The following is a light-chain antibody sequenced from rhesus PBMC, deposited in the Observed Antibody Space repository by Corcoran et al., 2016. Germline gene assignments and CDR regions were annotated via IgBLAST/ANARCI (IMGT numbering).Light chain of an antibody. Sequence: DNQMTQSPSSLSASVGDTVTVTFRTSQDIGTYLNWFQQKPGKAPTLLIYGASSLESGFPSRFSGSGSGTYCTLPVSSLQPDDFATYHSQQHNSHAFRFGPGTKLDI. CDR2: GAS. CDR3: QQHNSHAFR. V-gene: IGKV1-28*02. J-gene: IGKJ3*01. CDR1: QDIGTY.